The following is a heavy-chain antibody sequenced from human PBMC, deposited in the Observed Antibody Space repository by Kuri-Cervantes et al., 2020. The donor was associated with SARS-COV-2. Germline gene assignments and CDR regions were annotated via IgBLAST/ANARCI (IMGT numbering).Heavy chain of an antibody. CDR1: GFTVSSNY. D-gene: IGHD6-19*01. CDR3: AKGSIAVAGTRGPSDY. CDR2: IYSGGST. Sequence: GESLKISCAASGFTVSSNYMSWVRQAPGKGLEWVSVIYSGGSTYYADSVKGRFTISRHNSKNTLYLQMNSLRAEDTAVYYCAKGSIAVAGTRGPSDYWGQGTLVTVSS. V-gene: IGHV3-53*01. J-gene: IGHJ4*02.